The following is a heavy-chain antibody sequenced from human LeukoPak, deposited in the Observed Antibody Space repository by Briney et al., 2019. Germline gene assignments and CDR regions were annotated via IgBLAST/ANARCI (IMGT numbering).Heavy chain of an antibody. J-gene: IGHJ6*02. Sequence: ASVKVSCKASGYTFTGYYMHWVRQAPGQGLEWMGWINPNSGGTNYAQKFQGRVTMTRDTSISTAYMELGRLRSDDTAVYYCARVRYSGYANYYYYGMDVWGQGTTVTVSS. CDR2: INPNSGGT. D-gene: IGHD5-12*01. V-gene: IGHV1-2*02. CDR1: GYTFTGYY. CDR3: ARVRYSGYANYYYYGMDV.